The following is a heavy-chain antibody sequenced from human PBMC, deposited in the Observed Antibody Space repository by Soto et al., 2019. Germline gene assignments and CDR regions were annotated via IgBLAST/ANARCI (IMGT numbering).Heavy chain of an antibody. Sequence: GASVKVSCKASGYTFTSYAMHWVRQAPGQRLEWMGWINAGNGNTKYSQKFQGRVTITRDTTASTAYMELSSLRSEDTAVYYCAREGYYDSSGYERYYFDYWGQGTLVTVSS. J-gene: IGHJ4*02. CDR3: AREGYYDSSGYERYYFDY. CDR1: GYTFTSYA. D-gene: IGHD3-22*01. V-gene: IGHV1-3*01. CDR2: INAGNGNT.